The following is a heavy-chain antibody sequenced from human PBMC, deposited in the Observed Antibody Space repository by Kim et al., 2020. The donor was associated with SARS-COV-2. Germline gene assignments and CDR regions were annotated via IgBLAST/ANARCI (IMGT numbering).Heavy chain of an antibody. Sequence: GGSLRLSCAASGFTFSSYGMHWVRQAPGKGLVWVAVIWYDGSNKYYVDSVKGRFTISRDNSKNTLYLQMNSLRAEDTAVYYCAEDLAHFISRYYFDYWDQETLVAVYS. CDR3: AEDLAHFISRYYFDY. CDR1: GFTFSSYG. CDR2: IWYDGSNK. V-gene: IGHV3-33*06. J-gene: IGHJ4*02. D-gene: IGHD3-16*01.